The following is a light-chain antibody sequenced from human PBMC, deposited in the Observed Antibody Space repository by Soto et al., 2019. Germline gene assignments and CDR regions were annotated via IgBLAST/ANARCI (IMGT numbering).Light chain of an antibody. CDR2: GAS. CDR3: QKYNSWPPT. J-gene: IGKJ4*01. CDR1: QSVSSSY. V-gene: IGKV3-20*01. Sequence: EIVLTQSPGTLSLSPGERATLSCKASQSVSSSYLAWYQQKPGQAPRLLIYGASSRATGIPARFSASGTGTDFTLTISDVQPEDFAVYYCQKYNSWPPTCGGGNKGAIK.